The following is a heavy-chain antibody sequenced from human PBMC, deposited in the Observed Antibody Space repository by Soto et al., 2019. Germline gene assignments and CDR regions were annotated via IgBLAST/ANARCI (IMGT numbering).Heavy chain of an antibody. D-gene: IGHD6-13*01. CDR3: ARTVFPPGSWFSYGIVG. V-gene: IGHV5-51*01. J-gene: IGHJ6*02. CDR2: IYPGDSDT. Sequence: PWESLTISCNGSGYSVDSYWIGLVRQMPGKGLEWMGIIYPGDSDTRYSPSFQGQVTISADKSISTACLQWSSLKASDTAMYYCARTVFPPGSWFSYGIVGWRPGIMVTAS. CDR1: GYSVDSYW.